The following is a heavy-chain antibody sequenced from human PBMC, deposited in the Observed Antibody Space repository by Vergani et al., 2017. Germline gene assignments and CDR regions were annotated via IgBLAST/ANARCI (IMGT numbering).Heavy chain of an antibody. CDR1: GVSIKSGFW. J-gene: IGHJ6*02. V-gene: IGHV4-4*03. Sequence: VQLQESGPGLVKPPGTLSLICAVSGVSIKSGFWWNWVRQPPGKGLEWIGEIYYTVITNYNSSLKSRVSMAQDTSKNQFSLNLSSVTAAESAIYYSVGARGGDVPHDKRGYFFYGMDVWGQGTTVTVSS. CDR2: IYYTVIT. D-gene: IGHD3-16*01. CDR3: VGARGGDVPHDKRGYFFYGMDV.